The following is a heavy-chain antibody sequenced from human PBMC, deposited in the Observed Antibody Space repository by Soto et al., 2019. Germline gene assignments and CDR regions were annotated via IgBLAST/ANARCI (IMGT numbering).Heavy chain of an antibody. D-gene: IGHD3-10*01. Sequence: LRLSCAASGFTFSSYAMSWVRQAPGKGLEWVSAISGSGGSTYYADSVKGRFTISRDNSKNTLYLQMNSLRAEDTAVYYCAKRGGSMGYYYYGMDVWGQGTTVTVSS. CDR2: ISGSGGST. CDR1: GFTFSSYA. J-gene: IGHJ6*02. CDR3: AKRGGSMGYYYYGMDV. V-gene: IGHV3-23*01.